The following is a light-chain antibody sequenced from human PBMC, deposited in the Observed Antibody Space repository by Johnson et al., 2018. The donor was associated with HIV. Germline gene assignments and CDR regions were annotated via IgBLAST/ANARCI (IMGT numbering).Light chain of an antibody. CDR3: GTWDSSLRVGV. V-gene: IGLV1-51*01. Sequence: QSVLTQPPSVSAAPGQKVTISCSGSSSNIGNNYVSWYQQFPGTAPKLLIYDNNKRPSGIPDRFSGSKSGTSATLGITGLQTGDEADYYCGTWDSSLRVGVFGTGTKVTVL. J-gene: IGLJ1*01. CDR1: SSNIGNNY. CDR2: DNN.